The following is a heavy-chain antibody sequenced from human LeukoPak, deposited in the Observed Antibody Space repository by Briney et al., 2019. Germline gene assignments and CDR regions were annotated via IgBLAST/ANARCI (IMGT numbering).Heavy chain of an antibody. V-gene: IGHV4-34*01. CDR1: GGSFSPYY. J-gene: IGHJ6*03. CDR3: ARSSPGSGSYLHYYYYMDV. Sequence: PSETLSLTCAVYGGSFSPYYWSWIRQSPDKGLEWIGEINHSRSTNYNPSLKSRVTISVDTSKNQFSLKLSSVTAADTAVYYCARSSPGSGSYLHYYYYMDVWGKGTTVTVSS. CDR2: INHSRST. D-gene: IGHD3-10*01.